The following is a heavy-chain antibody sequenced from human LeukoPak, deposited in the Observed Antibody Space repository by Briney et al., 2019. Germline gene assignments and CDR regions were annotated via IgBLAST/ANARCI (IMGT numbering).Heavy chain of an antibody. CDR1: GFTFSSYA. D-gene: IGHD5-18*01. Sequence: GGSLRPSCAASGFTFSSYAMHWVRQAPGKGLEWVAVISYDGSNKYYADSVKGRFTISRDNSKNTLYLQMNSLRAEDTAVYYCARDLNNSYGAFDYWGQGTLVTVSS. J-gene: IGHJ4*02. CDR2: ISYDGSNK. V-gene: IGHV3-30-3*01. CDR3: ARDLNNSYGAFDY.